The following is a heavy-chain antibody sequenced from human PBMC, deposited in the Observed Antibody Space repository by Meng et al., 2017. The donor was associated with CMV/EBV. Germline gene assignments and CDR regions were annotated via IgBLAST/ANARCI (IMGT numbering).Heavy chain of an antibody. J-gene: IGHJ3*02. D-gene: IGHD2-2*02. CDR2: INPSGGST. CDR1: GYTLSHYW. Sequence: ASVKVSCKASGYTLSHYWMHWVRQAPGQGLEWVGIINPSGGSTTYAQKFQGRVVLTRDTSTSTVYMDLSSLRSEDTAVYYCATCSSTSCYTDDAFDIWGQGTMVTVSS. CDR3: ATCSSTSCYTDDAFDI. V-gene: IGHV1-46*01.